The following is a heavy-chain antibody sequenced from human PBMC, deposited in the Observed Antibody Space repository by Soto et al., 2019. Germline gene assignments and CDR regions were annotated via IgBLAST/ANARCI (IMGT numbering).Heavy chain of an antibody. V-gene: IGHV3-15*07. D-gene: IGHD6-13*01. CDR2: IKSKTDGGTT. CDR1: GFTFSNAW. J-gene: IGHJ6*02. CDR3: TTIAARYYYGMDV. Sequence: GGSLRLSCAASGFTFSNAWMNWVRQAPGKGLEWVGRIKSKTDGGTTDYAAPVKGRFTISRDDSKNTLYLQMNSLKTEDTAVYYCTTIAARYYYGMDVWGQGTTVTVSS.